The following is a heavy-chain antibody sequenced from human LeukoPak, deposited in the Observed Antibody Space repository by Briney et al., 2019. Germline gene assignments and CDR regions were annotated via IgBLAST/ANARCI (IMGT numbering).Heavy chain of an antibody. CDR3: ARPYSNYYMDV. J-gene: IGHJ6*03. Sequence: ASVKVSCKASGYTFTGYYMHWVRQAPGQGLEWMGRINPSSGGTNYAQKFQGRVTMTRDTSISTAYMELSRLRSDDTAVYYCARPYSNYYMDVWGKGTTVTVSS. D-gene: IGHD4-11*01. CDR2: INPSSGGT. V-gene: IGHV1-2*06. CDR1: GYTFTGYY.